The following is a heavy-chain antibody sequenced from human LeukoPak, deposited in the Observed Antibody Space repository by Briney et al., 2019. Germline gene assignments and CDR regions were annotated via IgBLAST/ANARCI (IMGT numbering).Heavy chain of an antibody. D-gene: IGHD3-10*01. CDR2: ISSNGGCT. V-gene: IGHV3-64*01. J-gene: IGHJ4*02. CDR1: GFTFSEYS. CDR3: ERGFRYYGSGIDY. Sequence: PDGALTLSCAASGFTFSEYSMHWVRQAPGKGLEYFSAISSNGGCTYYANSVKGRFTITRDDHKNTLYLQMDSLRPEDMAVYYCERGFRYYGSGIDYWGQGHLVTVSS.